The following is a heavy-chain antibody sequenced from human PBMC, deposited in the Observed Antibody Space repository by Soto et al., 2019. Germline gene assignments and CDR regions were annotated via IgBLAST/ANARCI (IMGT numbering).Heavy chain of an antibody. CDR3: ARVSAKTMDVVPAAIQEFSWFDP. V-gene: IGHV1-69*13. CDR1: GGTFSSYA. J-gene: IGHJ5*02. CDR2: IIPIFGTA. Sequence: ASVKVSCKASGGTFSSYAISWVRQAPGQGLEWMGGIIPIFGTANYAQKFQGRVTITADESTSTAYMELSSLISEDTAVYYCARVSAKTMDVVPAAIQEFSWFDPWGQGTLVTVSS. D-gene: IGHD2-2*02.